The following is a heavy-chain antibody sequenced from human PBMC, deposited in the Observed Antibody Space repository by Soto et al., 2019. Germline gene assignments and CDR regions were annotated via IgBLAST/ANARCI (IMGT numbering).Heavy chain of an antibody. CDR2: ITGSGGGT. D-gene: IGHD6-13*01. Sequence: EVQLLESGGGLVQPGGSLRLSCAASGFTFSNYAMTWVRQAPGKGLEWVSVITGSGGGTYFVDSEKGRFTISRDNSKNTVYLQINSRRAEDTAVYYCAKRPLTAAGFDYWGQGTLVIVSS. V-gene: IGHV3-23*01. J-gene: IGHJ4*02. CDR3: AKRPLTAAGFDY. CDR1: GFTFSNYA.